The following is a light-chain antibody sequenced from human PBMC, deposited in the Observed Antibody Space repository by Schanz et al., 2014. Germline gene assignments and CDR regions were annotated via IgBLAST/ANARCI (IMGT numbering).Light chain of an antibody. CDR2: DNS. CDR1: SSNIGAGYG. J-gene: IGLJ3*02. CDR3: SSYAGNNNLV. Sequence: QSVLTQPPSVSGAPGQRVTISCTGSSSNIGAGYGVHWYQQLPGTAPKLLIYDNSRRPSGVSNRFSGSKSGNTASLAITGLQAEDENDYYCSSYAGNNNLVFGGGTKVTVL. V-gene: IGLV1-40*01.